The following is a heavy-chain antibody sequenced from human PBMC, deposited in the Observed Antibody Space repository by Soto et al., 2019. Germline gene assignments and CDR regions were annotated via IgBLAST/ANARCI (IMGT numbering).Heavy chain of an antibody. CDR3: AREHLSPGIAAAASSPFDY. CDR2: IKQDGSEK. CDR1: GFTFSSYD. D-gene: IGHD6-13*01. Sequence: GGSLRLSCAASGFTFSSYDMQWVRQAPGKGLEWVANIKQDGSEKYYVDSVKGRFTISRDNAKNSLYLQMNSLRAEDTAVYYCAREHLSPGIAAAASSPFDYWGQGTLVTVSS. V-gene: IGHV3-7*04. J-gene: IGHJ4*02.